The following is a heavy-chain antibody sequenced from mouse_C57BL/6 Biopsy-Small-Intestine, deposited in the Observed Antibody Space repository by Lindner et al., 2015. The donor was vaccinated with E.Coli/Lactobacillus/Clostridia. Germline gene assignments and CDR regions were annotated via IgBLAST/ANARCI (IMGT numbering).Heavy chain of an antibody. J-gene: IGHJ1*01. CDR1: GYTFTDYY. Sequence: SVKVSCKASGYTFTDYYMHWVRQAPGQGLEWMGWINPNTGGTNYAQKFHGRVTMTRDTSISSAYMELSRLRSDDTAVYSCARGLREGSASGTFDIWGEGTMVTVSS. CDR2: INPNTGGT. CDR3: ARGLREGSASGTFDI. V-gene: IGHV1-18*01. D-gene: IGHD3-1*01.